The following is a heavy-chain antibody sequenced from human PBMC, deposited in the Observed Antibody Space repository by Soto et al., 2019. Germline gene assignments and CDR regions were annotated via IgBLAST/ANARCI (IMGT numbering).Heavy chain of an antibody. Sequence: ASLKVSCKASGYTFTSYGISWVGQAPGQGLEWMGWISAYNGNTNYAQKLQGRVTMTTDTSTSTAYMELRSLRSDDTAVYYCARYSGYYDSSGHYFDYCGQGTLVTVSS. D-gene: IGHD3-22*01. CDR1: GYTFTSYG. CDR3: ARYSGYYDSSGHYFDY. CDR2: ISAYNGNT. J-gene: IGHJ4*02. V-gene: IGHV1-18*04.